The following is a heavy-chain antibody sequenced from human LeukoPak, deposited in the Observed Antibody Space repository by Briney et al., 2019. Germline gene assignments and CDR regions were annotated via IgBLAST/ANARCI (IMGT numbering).Heavy chain of an antibody. CDR2: ISAYNGNT. Sequence: ASVKVSCKTSGYTFISYGISWVRQAPGQGLEWMGWISAYNGNTNYAQKLQGRVAMTTDTSTSTAYMELRSLRSDDTAVYYCARDQWRVRRLDYYYYYGMDVWGQGTTVTVSS. CDR3: ARDQWRVRRLDYYYYYGMDV. J-gene: IGHJ6*02. CDR1: GYTFISYG. D-gene: IGHD6-19*01. V-gene: IGHV1-18*01.